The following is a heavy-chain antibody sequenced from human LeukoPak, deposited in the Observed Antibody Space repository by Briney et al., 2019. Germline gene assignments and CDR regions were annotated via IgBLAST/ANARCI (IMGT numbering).Heavy chain of an antibody. V-gene: IGHV4-34*01. Sequence: SETLSLTCGVYGGSFSLHYWSWIRQPPGKGLEGIGEVKQSGKTYYNPSRKSRAPIAVDQSRNQASRKMILVPAPDTAMYYCAGRAGVFDPWGQGTLVSVSS. D-gene: IGHD2-8*01. CDR1: GGSFSLHY. CDR2: VKQSGKT. J-gene: IGHJ5*02. CDR3: AGRAGVFDP.